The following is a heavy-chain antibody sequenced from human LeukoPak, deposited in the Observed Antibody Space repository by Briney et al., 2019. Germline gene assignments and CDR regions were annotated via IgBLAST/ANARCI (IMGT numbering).Heavy chain of an antibody. V-gene: IGHV1-69*13. CDR1: GGTFSSYA. Sequence: GASVKVSYKASGGTFSSYAISWVRQAPGQGLEWMGGIIPISGTANYAQKFQGRVTITADESTSTAYMELSSLGSEDTAVYYCARRLYYDFWSGYNWFDPWGQGTLVTVSS. CDR3: ARRLYYDFWSGYNWFDP. D-gene: IGHD3-3*01. CDR2: IIPISGTA. J-gene: IGHJ5*02.